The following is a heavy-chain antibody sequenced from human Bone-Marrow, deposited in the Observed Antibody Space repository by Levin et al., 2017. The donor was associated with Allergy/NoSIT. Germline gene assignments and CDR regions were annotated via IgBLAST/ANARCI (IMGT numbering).Heavy chain of an antibody. CDR3: ARATYSGSYYGEFDY. Sequence: QTLSLTCTFSGFSLSTSGMCVSWIRQPPGKALEWLALIDWDDDKYYSTSLKTRLTISKDTSKNQVVLTMTNMDPVDTATYYCARATYSGSYYGEFDYWGQGTLVTVSS. D-gene: IGHD1-26*01. CDR1: GFSLSTSGMC. V-gene: IGHV2-70*01. CDR2: IDWDDDK. J-gene: IGHJ4*02.